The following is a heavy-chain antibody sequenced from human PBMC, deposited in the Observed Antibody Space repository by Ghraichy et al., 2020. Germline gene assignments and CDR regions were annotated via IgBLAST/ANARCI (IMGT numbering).Heavy chain of an antibody. CDR2: TYYRSKWYN. J-gene: IGHJ6*02. V-gene: IGHV6-1*01. D-gene: IGHD6-13*01. Sequence: SQTLSLTCAISGDSVSSNSAAWNWIRQSPSRGLEWLGRTYYRSKWYNDYAVSVKSRITINPDTSKNQFSLQLNSVTPEDTAVYYCARMPGSSWSYYYYGMDVWGQGTTVTVSS. CDR3: ARMPGSSWSYYYYGMDV. CDR1: GDSVSSNSAA.